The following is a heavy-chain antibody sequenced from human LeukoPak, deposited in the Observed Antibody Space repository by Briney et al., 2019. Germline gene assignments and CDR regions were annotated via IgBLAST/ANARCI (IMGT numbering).Heavy chain of an antibody. V-gene: IGHV3-74*01. Sequence: PGGSLRLTCAASGFMFSSYWMHWVRHAPGTGLVWVSRINSDGSSTSYADSVKGRFTISRDNAKNTLYLQMNSLRAEDTAVYYCARLAQTAGLSYWGQGTLVTVSS. J-gene: IGHJ4*02. CDR1: GFMFSSYW. CDR3: ARLAQTAGLSY. CDR2: INSDGSST. D-gene: IGHD6-13*01.